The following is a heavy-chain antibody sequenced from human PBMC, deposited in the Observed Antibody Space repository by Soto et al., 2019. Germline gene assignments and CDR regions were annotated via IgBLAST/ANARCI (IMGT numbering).Heavy chain of an antibody. D-gene: IGHD2-15*01. CDR1: GYTFSTYH. V-gene: IGHV1-46*01. J-gene: IGHJ4*02. CDR3: VRERSPALFDY. CDR2: IDSGGGNI. Sequence: QVQLVQSGAEVKKPGASVKVSCKASGYTFSTYHMNWMRQAPGQGLEWIGTIDSGGGNINYAQKFRGRVTMTRDTSTSTVYMDLSGLRSEDTAVYYCVRERSPALFDYWGQGTLVTVSS.